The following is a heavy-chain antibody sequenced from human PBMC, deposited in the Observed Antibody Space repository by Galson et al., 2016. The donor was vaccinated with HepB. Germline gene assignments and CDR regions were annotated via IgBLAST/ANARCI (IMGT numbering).Heavy chain of an antibody. J-gene: IGHJ6*02. Sequence: SVKVSCKASGYTFSSHGISWVRQAPGQGLEWMGWISGYNGQTNYAERLQGRVSMTTDTSTSTAYLELRSLRSDDTAVYYCARDDCSSTSCFSYYYYNGMDVWGQGTTVTVSS. CDR2: ISGYNGQT. CDR3: ARDDCSSTSCFSYYYYNGMDV. D-gene: IGHD2-2*01. CDR1: GYTFSSHG. V-gene: IGHV1-18*01.